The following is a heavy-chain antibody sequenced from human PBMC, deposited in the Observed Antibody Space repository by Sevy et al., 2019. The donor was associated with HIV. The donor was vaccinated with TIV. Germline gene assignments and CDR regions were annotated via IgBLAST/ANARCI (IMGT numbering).Heavy chain of an antibody. J-gene: IGHJ6*02. CDR3: AREGYDFWSGYRAYYYYGMDV. V-gene: IGHV3-48*03. D-gene: IGHD3-3*01. Sequence: GSRRLSCAASGFTFSSYEMNWVRQAPGKGLEWVSYISSSGSTIYYADSVKGRFTISRDNAKNSLYLQMNSLRAEDTAVYYCAREGYDFWSGYRAYYYYGMDVWGQGTTVTVSS. CDR1: GFTFSSYE. CDR2: ISSSGSTI.